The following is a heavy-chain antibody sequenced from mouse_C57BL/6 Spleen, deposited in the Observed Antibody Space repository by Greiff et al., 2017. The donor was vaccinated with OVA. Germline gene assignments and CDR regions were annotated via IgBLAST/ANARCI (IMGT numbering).Heavy chain of an antibody. J-gene: IGHJ3*01. CDR3: ARSPNYYGSSYGFAY. V-gene: IGHV1-61*01. CDR2: IYPSDSET. Sequence: QVQLQQPGAELVRPGSSVKLSCKASGYTFTSYWMDWVKQRPGQGLEWIGNIYPSDSETHYNQKFKDKATLTVDKSSSTAYMQLSSLTSEDSAVYYCARSPNYYGSSYGFAYWGQGTLVTVSA. CDR1: GYTFTSYW. D-gene: IGHD1-1*01.